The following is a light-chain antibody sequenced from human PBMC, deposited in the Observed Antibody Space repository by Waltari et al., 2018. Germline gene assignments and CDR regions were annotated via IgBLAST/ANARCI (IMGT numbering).Light chain of an antibody. CDR3: QQYNNWPPWT. V-gene: IGKV3-15*01. J-gene: IGKJ1*01. Sequence: EIVMTQSPAPLSVSPAEGATLSCRASQSVSSNLAWYQQKPGQAPRLLTDRASTRATGIPARFSGSGSGTEFTLTISSTQSEDFAVYYCQQYNNWPPWTFGQGTKVEIK. CDR2: RAS. CDR1: QSVSSN.